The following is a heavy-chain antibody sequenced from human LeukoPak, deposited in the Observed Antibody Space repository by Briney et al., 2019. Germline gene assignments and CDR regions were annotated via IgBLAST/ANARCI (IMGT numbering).Heavy chain of an antibody. Sequence: SETLSLTCVVSGGSVSGYYWGWIRQPPGRGLEWIGYVYYSGSTNYNPSLKSRVTISVDTSKNQFSLKLSSVTAADTAVYYCARDRATGTTDYYYGMDVWGQGTTVTVSS. D-gene: IGHD1-1*01. CDR1: GGSVSGYY. CDR3: ARDRATGTTDYYYGMDV. V-gene: IGHV4-59*02. CDR2: VYYSGST. J-gene: IGHJ6*02.